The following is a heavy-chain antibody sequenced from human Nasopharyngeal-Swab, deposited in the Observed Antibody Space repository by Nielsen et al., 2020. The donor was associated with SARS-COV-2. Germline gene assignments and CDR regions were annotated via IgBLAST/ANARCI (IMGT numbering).Heavy chain of an antibody. V-gene: IGHV1-18*01. J-gene: IGHJ5*02. CDR3: ARGGGKTGWFDP. CDR2: ISGYDGNI. CDR1: GYSFTSYG. D-gene: IGHD4-23*01. Sequence: ASVKVSCKVSGYSFTSYGISWVRQAPGQGLEWMGWISGYDGNIKYAQNFQDRATMTTDTSTSTAYMELRSLRSDDTAVYYCARGGGKTGWFDPWGQGTLVTVSS.